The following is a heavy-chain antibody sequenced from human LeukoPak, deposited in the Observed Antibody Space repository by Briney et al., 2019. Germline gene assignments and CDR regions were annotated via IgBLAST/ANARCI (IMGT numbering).Heavy chain of an antibody. CDR3: ARENPTRGWLQIYYFDY. CDR1: GYTFTSYY. Sequence: ASVKVSCKASGYTFTSYYMHWVGQAPGQGLEWMGWINPNSGGTNYAQKFQGRVTMTRDTSISTAYMELSRLRSDDTAVYYCARENPTRGWLQIYYFDYWGQGTLVTVSS. CDR2: INPNSGGT. V-gene: IGHV1-2*02. D-gene: IGHD5-24*01. J-gene: IGHJ4*02.